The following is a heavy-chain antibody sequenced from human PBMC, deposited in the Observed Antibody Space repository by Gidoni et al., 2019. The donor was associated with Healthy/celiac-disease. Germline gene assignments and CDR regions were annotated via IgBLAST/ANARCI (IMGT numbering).Heavy chain of an antibody. CDR2: IYYSGST. J-gene: IGHJ4*02. Sequence: QVQLQESGPGLVKPSQTLSLTCTVSGGSIPRGGYYWSWIRQHPGKGLEWIGYIYYSGSTYYNPSLKSRVTISVDTSKNQFSLKLSSVTAADTAVYYCARAPNYGDYGGVDYWGQGTLVTVSS. D-gene: IGHD4-17*01. V-gene: IGHV4-31*03. CDR3: ARAPNYGDYGGVDY. CDR1: GGSIPRGGYY.